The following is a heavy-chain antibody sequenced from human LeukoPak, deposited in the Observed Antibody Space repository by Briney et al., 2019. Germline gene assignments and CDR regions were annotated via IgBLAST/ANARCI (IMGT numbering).Heavy chain of an antibody. CDR2: IDKKDKGYATAT. CDR3: TRDSGTYNWFDP. D-gene: IGHD1-26*01. CDR1: GFTFSGSA. V-gene: IGHV3-73*01. J-gene: IGHJ5*02. Sequence: GGSLRLSCAASGFTFSGSAIHWVRQSSGKGLEWVGQIDKKDKGYATATAYAASVKGRFTISRDDSINTAYLQMKSLRTEDTALYYCTRDSGTYNWFDPWGQGTLVTVSS.